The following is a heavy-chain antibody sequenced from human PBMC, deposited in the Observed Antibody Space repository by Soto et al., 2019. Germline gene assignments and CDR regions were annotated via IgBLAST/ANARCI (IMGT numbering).Heavy chain of an antibody. Sequence: QVQLLQSGAEVKKPGASVKVSCKASGYTFTNYGITWMRQAPGQGVEWMGWISAYNGDTHYTQRLQGRVTMTTDTSTSTANMELRGLRSDDTAVYYCARLRQRVGYFYYSMDVWGKGTTVTVSS. V-gene: IGHV1-18*01. CDR3: ARLRQRVGYFYYSMDV. CDR1: GYTFTNYG. CDR2: ISAYNGDT. J-gene: IGHJ6*04. D-gene: IGHD6-6*01.